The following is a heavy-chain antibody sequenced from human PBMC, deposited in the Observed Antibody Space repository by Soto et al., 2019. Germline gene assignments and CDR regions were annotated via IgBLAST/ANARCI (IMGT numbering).Heavy chain of an antibody. CDR1: GYLFTDYG. J-gene: IGHJ4*02. D-gene: IGHD3-10*01. CDR3: VRVRRGQMDY. CDR2: INVFNGDP. Sequence: ASVKVSCKASGYLFTDYGIAWVRQAPGQGLEWMGWINVFNGDPRYAPNLQGRVTMTKDTSTDTASMELRSLRSDDTAVYFCVRVRRGQMDYWGQGSLVTVSS. V-gene: IGHV1-18*01.